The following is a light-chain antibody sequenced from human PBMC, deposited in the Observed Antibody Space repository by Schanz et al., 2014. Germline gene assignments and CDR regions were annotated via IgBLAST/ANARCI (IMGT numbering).Light chain of an antibody. J-gene: IGLJ3*02. CDR2: DVR. V-gene: IGLV2-14*01. CDR3: SSYTSSSTWV. Sequence: QSALTQPASVSGSPGQSITISCTGTSSDVGDFNFVSWYQQHPGKAPKLMIYDVRSRPSGVSNRFSGSKSGNTASLTISGLQAEDEADYYCSSYTSSSTWVFGGGTKLTVL. CDR1: SSDVGDFNF.